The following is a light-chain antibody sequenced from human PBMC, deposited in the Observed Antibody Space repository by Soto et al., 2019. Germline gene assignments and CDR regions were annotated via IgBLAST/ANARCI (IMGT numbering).Light chain of an antibody. V-gene: IGLV2-14*01. J-gene: IGLJ1*01. Sequence: QCVLNQAASVSGAPGQSIPIFCTGSSSDVGGYDYVSWYQQYPGKAPKLMIYDVSNRPSGVSNRFSGSKSGNTASLTISGLQADDEADYYCSSFTSSTTRVFGTGTKVTVL. CDR1: SSDVGGYDY. CDR2: DVS. CDR3: SSFTSSTTRV.